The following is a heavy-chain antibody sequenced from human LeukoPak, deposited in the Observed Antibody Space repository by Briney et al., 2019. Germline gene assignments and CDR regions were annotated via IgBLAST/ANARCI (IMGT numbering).Heavy chain of an antibody. J-gene: IGHJ2*01. CDR1: TGSLSGYY. CDR2: INYSGSP. Sequence: PSETLSLTCGVSTGSLSGYYWRWIRQPPGGGLEWIGEINYSGSPNYNPSLKSRVTISGDTSKKQFSLNLTSVTAADTGVYYCARGVDLWGSGTPVTVSS. V-gene: IGHV4-34*01. CDR3: ARGVDL.